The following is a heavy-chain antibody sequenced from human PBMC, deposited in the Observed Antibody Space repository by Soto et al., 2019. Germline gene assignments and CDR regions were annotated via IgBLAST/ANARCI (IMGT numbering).Heavy chain of an antibody. CDR3: ARANWCLDY. J-gene: IGHJ4*02. D-gene: IGHD2-15*01. CDR2: VSPDGSST. Sequence: EVQLVESGGGLVQPGESLRLSCAASGFTFSSYWMFWVRQAPGKGLVWVSRVSPDGSSTHYADSVKGRFTISRDNGKNTLYLQMNSLRAEDTAVYYCARANWCLDYWGQGTLVTVSS. V-gene: IGHV3-74*01. CDR1: GFTFSSYW.